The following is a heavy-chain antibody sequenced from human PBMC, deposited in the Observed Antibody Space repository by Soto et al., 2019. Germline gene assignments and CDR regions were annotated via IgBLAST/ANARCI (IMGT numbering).Heavy chain of an antibody. CDR1: GFTFSSYS. D-gene: IGHD3-9*01. J-gene: IGHJ5*02. CDR3: ARGDYDILTGFPLGP. CDR2: ISSSSSYI. V-gene: IGHV3-21*01. Sequence: PGGSLRLSCAASGFTFSSYSMNWVRQAPGKGLEWVSSISSSSSYIYYADSVKGRFTISRDNAKNSLYLQMNSLRAEDTAVYYCARGDYDILTGFPLGPWGQGTLVTVSS.